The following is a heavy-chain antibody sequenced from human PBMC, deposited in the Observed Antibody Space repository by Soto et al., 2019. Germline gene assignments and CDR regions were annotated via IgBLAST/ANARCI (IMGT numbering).Heavy chain of an antibody. V-gene: IGHV4-59*08. CDR2: IYYSGST. Sequence: QVQLQESGPGLVKPSETLSLTCTVSGGSISSYYWSWIRQPPGKGLEWIGYIYYSGSTNYTPSLKSRAPMSVDTSNTQSSLKLSSVTAADTAVYYCASHVRDADIVATRPFDYWGQGTLVTVSS. CDR3: ASHVRDADIVATRPFDY. J-gene: IGHJ4*02. CDR1: GGSISSYY. D-gene: IGHD5-12*01.